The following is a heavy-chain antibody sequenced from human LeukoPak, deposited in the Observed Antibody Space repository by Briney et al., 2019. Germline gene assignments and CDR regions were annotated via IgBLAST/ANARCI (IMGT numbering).Heavy chain of an antibody. Sequence: GGSLRLSCIASGFTFGDYAMSWVRQAPGKGLEWVGFIRSKAYGGTTEYAASVKGRFTISRDDSKSIAYLQMNSLKTEDTAVYYCTRGPAVVVVVAATRDYYYYGMDVWGQGTTVTVSS. J-gene: IGHJ6*02. CDR2: IRSKAYGGTT. CDR3: TRGPAVVVVVAATRDYYYYGMDV. V-gene: IGHV3-49*04. CDR1: GFTFGDYA. D-gene: IGHD2-15*01.